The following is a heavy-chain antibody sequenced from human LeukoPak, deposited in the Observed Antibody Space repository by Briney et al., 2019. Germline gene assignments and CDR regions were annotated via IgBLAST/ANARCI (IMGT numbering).Heavy chain of an antibody. CDR3: ARDRDCYDSSGYYLYYYGMDV. CDR1: GYTFTVYY. Sequence: ASVTVSCKASGYTFTVYYMHWVRQAPGQGLEWMGWINPNSGGTNYAQKFQGRVTMTRDTSISTAYMELSRLRSDDTAVYYCARDRDCYDSSGYYLYYYGMDVWGQGTTVTVSS. J-gene: IGHJ6*02. D-gene: IGHD3-22*01. V-gene: IGHV1-2*02. CDR2: INPNSGGT.